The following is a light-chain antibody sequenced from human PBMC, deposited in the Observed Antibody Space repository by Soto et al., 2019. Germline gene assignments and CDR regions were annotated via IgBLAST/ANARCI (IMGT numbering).Light chain of an antibody. CDR1: QSISSY. J-gene: IGKJ1*01. CDR3: QQSYSTHTWT. Sequence: DIQMTQSPYSLSASVGDRVTITCRASQSISSYLNWYQQKPGKAPKLLIYAASSLQSGVPSRFSGSGSGTDFTLTISSLQPEDFATYYCQQSYSTHTWTFGQGTKVDI. V-gene: IGKV1-39*01. CDR2: AAS.